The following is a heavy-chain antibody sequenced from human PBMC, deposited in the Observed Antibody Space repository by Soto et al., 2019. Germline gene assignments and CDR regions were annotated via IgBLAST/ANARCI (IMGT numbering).Heavy chain of an antibody. CDR1: GGSISSYY. J-gene: IGHJ4*02. CDR3: ARANYDSSGYPDFFDY. Sequence: QVQLQESGPGLVKPSETLSLTCTVSGGSISSYYWSWIRQPPGKGLEWIGYIYYSGSTNYNPSLKSRVTISVDTSKNQFSLKLSSVTAADTAVYYCARANYDSSGYPDFFDYWGQGTLVTVSS. D-gene: IGHD3-22*01. CDR2: IYYSGST. V-gene: IGHV4-59*01.